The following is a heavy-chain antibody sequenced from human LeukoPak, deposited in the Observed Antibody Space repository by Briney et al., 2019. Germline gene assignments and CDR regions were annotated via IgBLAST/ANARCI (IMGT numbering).Heavy chain of an antibody. D-gene: IGHD2-2*01. CDR1: GGSFSGYY. V-gene: IGHV4-34*01. CDR2: INHSGST. Sequence: SETLSLTCAVYGGSFSGYYWSWIRQPPGKGLEWIGEINHSGSTNYNPSLKSRVTISVDTSKNQFSLKLSSVTAADTAVYYCARGRSRYCSSTSCPTGRYFDYWGQGTLVTVPS. CDR3: ARGRSRYCSSTSCPTGRYFDY. J-gene: IGHJ4*02.